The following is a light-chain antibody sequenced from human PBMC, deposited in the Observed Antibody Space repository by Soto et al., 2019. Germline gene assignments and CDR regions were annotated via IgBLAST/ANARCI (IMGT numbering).Light chain of an antibody. V-gene: IGLV2-23*01. J-gene: IGLJ2*01. CDR1: SSVVGSYSL. CDR2: EGS. CDR3: SSYANNYVV. Sequence: QSALTQPASVSGSPGQSITISCTGTSSVVGSYSLVSWYQHHPGKAPKLVIYEGSERPSGVSHRFSGSKSGNTASLTVSGLQAEDEADYYCSSYANNYVVFGGGTKVTVL.